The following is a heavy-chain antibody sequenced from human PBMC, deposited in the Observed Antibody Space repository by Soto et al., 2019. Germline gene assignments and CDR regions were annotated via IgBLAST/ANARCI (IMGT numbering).Heavy chain of an antibody. CDR1: GYSFTNYW. CDR3: GGRWNGLQIASYFDY. Sequence: GESLKISCKGSGYSFTNYWVAWVRQMPGKGLECMGIIYPGDSDTRYSPSFQGQVTISADKSISTAYLQWSSLKASDTAIYYCGGRWNGLQIASYFDYWGQGTLVTVSS. J-gene: IGHJ4*02. CDR2: IYPGDSDT. V-gene: IGHV5-51*01. D-gene: IGHD1-1*01.